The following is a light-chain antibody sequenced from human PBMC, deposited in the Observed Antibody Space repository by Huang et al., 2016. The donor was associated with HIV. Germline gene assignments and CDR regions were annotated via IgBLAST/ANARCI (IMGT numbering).Light chain of an antibody. CDR1: QSLIHSNGYTY. J-gene: IGKJ4*01. Sequence: VVLTQSPLYLSVTLGQPASISCRSSQSLIHSNGYTYLNWFQQRPGQSPRRLISQVSRRDSGVADRFSGSGSGTDFTLKISRVEAEDVGVYYCMQGTHLFTFGGGTRVDIK. V-gene: IGKV2-30*02. CDR3: MQGTHLFT. CDR2: QVS.